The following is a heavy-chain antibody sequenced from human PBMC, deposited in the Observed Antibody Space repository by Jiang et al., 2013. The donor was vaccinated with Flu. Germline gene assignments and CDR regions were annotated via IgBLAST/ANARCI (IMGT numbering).Heavy chain of an antibody. V-gene: IGHV1-69*01. CDR2: IIPIFGTA. CDR3: ARAPDYAGQRFQH. Sequence: GTFSSYAISWVRQAPGQGLEWMGGIIPIFGTANYAQKFQGRVTITADESTSTAYVELSSLRSEDTAVYYCARAPDYAGQRFQHWGQGTLVTVSS. D-gene: IGHD4-17*01. J-gene: IGHJ1*01. CDR1: GTFSSYA.